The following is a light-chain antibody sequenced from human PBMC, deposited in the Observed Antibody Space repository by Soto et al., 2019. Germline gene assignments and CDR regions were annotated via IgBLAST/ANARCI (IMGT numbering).Light chain of an antibody. CDR3: HQYHNWPRT. V-gene: IGKV3D-15*01. J-gene: IGKJ1*01. CDR2: GAS. Sequence: EIVLTQSPATLSVSPGERATLSCRASQGVFSNSAWYQQKPGQAPRLLIYGASTRASAIPARFSGRESGTDFTLTISRLQSEDFAVYFCHQYHNWPRTFGQGTKVDVK. CDR1: QGVFSN.